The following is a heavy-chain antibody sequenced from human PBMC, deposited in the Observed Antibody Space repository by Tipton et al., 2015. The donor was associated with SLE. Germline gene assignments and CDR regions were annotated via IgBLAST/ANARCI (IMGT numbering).Heavy chain of an antibody. CDR1: GGSISSHY. Sequence: TLSLTCTVSGGSISSHYWSWIRQPPGKGLEWIGYIYYSGNTNYNPSLKSRVTISVDTSKNQFSLKLSSVTAADTAVYYCAKEGAGGTAYFDYWGQGTLVTVSS. CDR2: IYYSGNT. CDR3: AKEGAGGTAYFDY. J-gene: IGHJ4*02. V-gene: IGHV4-4*08. D-gene: IGHD3-10*01.